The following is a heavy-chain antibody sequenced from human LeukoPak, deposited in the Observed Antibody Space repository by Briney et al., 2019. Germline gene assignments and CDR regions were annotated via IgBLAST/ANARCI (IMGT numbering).Heavy chain of an antibody. Sequence: GESLGLSCAASGFSFNTYSMNWVRQAPGKGLEWVSFISSSSTYIYYTDSVKGRFTISRDNAGNSLYLQMDNLRAEDTGVYYCASDFYDGFALDYWGQGTLVTVAS. V-gene: IGHV3-21*03. D-gene: IGHD2/OR15-2a*01. CDR1: GFSFNTYS. CDR3: ASDFYDGFALDY. J-gene: IGHJ4*02. CDR2: ISSSSTYI.